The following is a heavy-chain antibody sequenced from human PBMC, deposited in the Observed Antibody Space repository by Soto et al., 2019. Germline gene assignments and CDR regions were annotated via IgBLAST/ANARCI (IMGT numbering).Heavy chain of an antibody. J-gene: IGHJ4*02. CDR3: ARLRFLFMERDFDS. V-gene: IGHV3-7*05. D-gene: IGHD3-3*01. CDR2: IKQDGTSK. CDR1: GFTFTSYW. Sequence: EVQLVESGGGLVQPGGSLRLSCAASGFTFTSYWMSWVRQAPGKGLEWVANIKQDGTSKYYADSVKGRFTVSRDNGKSSIYLQMDSLRDDVTAVYRCARLRFLFMERDFDSWGQGTLVTVSS.